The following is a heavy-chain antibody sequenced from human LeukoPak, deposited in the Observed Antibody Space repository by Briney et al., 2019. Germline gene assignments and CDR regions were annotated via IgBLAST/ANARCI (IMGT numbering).Heavy chain of an antibody. Sequence: ASVKVSCKASGYTFTSYGISWVRQAPGQGLEWMGWISAYNGNTNYAQKLQGRVTMTTDTSTSTAYMELRSLRSEDTAVYYCVRGDSLEYYYDSSGYYRDYWGQGTLVTVSS. CDR1: GYTFTSYG. J-gene: IGHJ4*02. V-gene: IGHV1-18*01. CDR2: ISAYNGNT. D-gene: IGHD3-22*01. CDR3: VRGDSLEYYYDSSGYYRDY.